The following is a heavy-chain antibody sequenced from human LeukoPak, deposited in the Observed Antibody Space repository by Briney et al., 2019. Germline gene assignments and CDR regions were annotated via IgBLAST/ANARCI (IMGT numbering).Heavy chain of an antibody. CDR3: ARWGKKCSGGRCDGFGDAFDI. D-gene: IGHD2-15*01. J-gene: IGHJ3*02. CDR1: GYYFVRYW. CDR2: IFPADSDT. V-gene: IGHV5-51*06. Sequence: GASLQISCQAAGYYFVRYWIGGGRPEPGKGLEGMGMIFPADSDTAYSPSIADQVVISVDKSVSSAFLQWSSLRASDTAIYYCARWGKKCSGGRCDGFGDAFDIWGQGTLVTVSS.